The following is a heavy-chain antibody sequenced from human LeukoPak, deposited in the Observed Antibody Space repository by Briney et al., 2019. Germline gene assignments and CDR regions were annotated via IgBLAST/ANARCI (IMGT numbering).Heavy chain of an antibody. D-gene: IGHD3-3*01. Sequence: GTSVNVSCKASGLTFTNSAMQWVRQARGQRLEWIGWIVVDSGNTNYAQKFQERVTITRDMSTTTAYMELSRLRSEDTAVYYCATNSADYNFWSGYYSFDYWGQGTLVTVSS. J-gene: IGHJ4*02. CDR2: IVVDSGNT. V-gene: IGHV1-58*02. CDR3: ATNSADYNFWSGYYSFDY. CDR1: GLTFTNSA.